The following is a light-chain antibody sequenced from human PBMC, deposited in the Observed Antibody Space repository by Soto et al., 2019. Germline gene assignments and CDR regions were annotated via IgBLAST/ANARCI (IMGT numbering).Light chain of an antibody. J-gene: IGLJ1*01. CDR1: SSNIGNNA. Sequence: VLTQPPSVSEAPRQRVTISCSGSSSNIGNNAVNWYQQLPGQAPKIVIYYDDLLTSGVSDRFSGSKSGTSASLAISALQSDDEADYYCAAWDDSLNAYVFGPGTKLTVL. CDR2: YDD. V-gene: IGLV1-36*01. CDR3: AAWDDSLNAYV.